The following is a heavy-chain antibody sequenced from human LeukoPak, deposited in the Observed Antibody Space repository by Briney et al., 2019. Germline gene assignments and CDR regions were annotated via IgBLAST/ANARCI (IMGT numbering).Heavy chain of an antibody. CDR3: ALRVGRDGYKG. V-gene: IGHV5-51*01. D-gene: IGHD5-24*01. J-gene: IGHJ3*01. CDR2: VYTGDSDP. Sequence: GESLKISGKGSGYRFSNYWIGWVRQMPGKGLEGMGIVYTGDSDPRYSPSFQGQVTISADKSISTAYLQWTSLEASDTAMYYCALRVGRDGYKGWGQGTMVTVSS. CDR1: GYRFSNYW.